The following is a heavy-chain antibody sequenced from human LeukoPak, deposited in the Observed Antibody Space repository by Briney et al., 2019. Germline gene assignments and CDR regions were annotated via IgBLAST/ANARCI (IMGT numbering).Heavy chain of an antibody. CDR2: IRDSDGST. D-gene: IGHD3-16*01. CDR1: GFTVSTNY. CDR3: ATGLAYYFVH. Sequence: GGSLRLSCAASGFTVSTNYMSWVRQGPGKGLEWISGIRDSDGSTYYADSVKGRFTISRDNSKNTLYLQMNSLRVEDTAVYYCATGLAYYFVHWGQGALVTVSS. V-gene: IGHV3-23*01. J-gene: IGHJ4*02.